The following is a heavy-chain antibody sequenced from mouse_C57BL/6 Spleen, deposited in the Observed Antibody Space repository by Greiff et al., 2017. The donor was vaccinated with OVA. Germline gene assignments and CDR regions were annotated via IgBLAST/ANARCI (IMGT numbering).Heavy chain of an antibody. CDR3: ARGDYDVYYAMDY. CDR1: GYTFTSYW. V-gene: IGHV1-7*01. Sequence: VQLQQSGAELAKPGASVKLSCKASGYTFTSYWMHWVKQRPGQGLEWIGYINPSSGYTKYNQKFKDKATLTADKSSSTAYMQLSSLTYEDSAVYYCARGDYDVYYAMDYWGQGTSVTVSS. J-gene: IGHJ4*01. D-gene: IGHD2-4*01. CDR2: INPSSGYT.